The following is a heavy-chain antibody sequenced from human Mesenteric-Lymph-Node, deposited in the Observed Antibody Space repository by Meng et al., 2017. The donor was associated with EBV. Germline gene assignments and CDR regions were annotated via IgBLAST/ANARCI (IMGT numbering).Heavy chain of an antibody. D-gene: IGHD2-15*01. V-gene: IGHV1-46*01. Sequence: QGDVVECGARVKEPGASVQVSCNASGYTSTTNYRHWRRQAPGQGLGWMGIVNPSVGRASYAQKFQGRVTMTGDTSTATAYMEISSLKSDDTAVYYCARVDCSGGSCYPDTWGQGTLVTVSS. CDR3: ARVDCSGGSCYPDT. J-gene: IGHJ5*02. CDR2: VNPSVGRA. CDR1: GYTSTTNY.